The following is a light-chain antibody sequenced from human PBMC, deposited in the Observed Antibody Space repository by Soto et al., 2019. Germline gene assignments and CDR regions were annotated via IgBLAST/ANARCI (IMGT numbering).Light chain of an antibody. CDR2: DAS. CDR3: QNLSNWPST. Sequence: IVLTQSPVTLSLSPWERATLSCRASQSVSSYLAWYQQKPGQAPRLLIYDASKRVTGITARFSGSGSGTDCTLTISSLEPEDFAVYFCQNLSNWPSTFVGGPKVESK. CDR1: QSVSSY. V-gene: IGKV3-11*01. J-gene: IGKJ4*01.